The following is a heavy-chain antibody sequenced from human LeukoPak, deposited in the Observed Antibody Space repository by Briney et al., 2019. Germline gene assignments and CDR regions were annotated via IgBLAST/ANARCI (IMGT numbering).Heavy chain of an antibody. J-gene: IGHJ4*02. CDR3: ARLPAYCSSTSCYYDY. V-gene: IGHV3-23*01. Sequence: GGSLRLSCAGSGFPFSSYPISWVRQPPGKGLEWVSAITASGDSTYSADSVKGRLTISRDNAKNSLFLQMNSLRAEDTAVYYCARLPAYCSSTSCYYDYWGQGTLVTVSS. CDR1: GFPFSSYP. D-gene: IGHD2-2*01. CDR2: ITASGDST.